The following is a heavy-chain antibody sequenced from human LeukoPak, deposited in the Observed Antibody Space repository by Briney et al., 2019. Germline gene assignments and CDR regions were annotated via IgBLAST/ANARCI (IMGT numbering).Heavy chain of an antibody. J-gene: IGHJ6*03. CDR1: GFTFSSYI. Sequence: RTGGSLRLSCAASGFTFSSYIMNWVRQAPGKGLEWVSYISSSSTIYYADSVKGRFTISRDNAKNSLYLQMNSLRDEDTAVYYCARGLSYDFWGADSPYYYYYYMDVWGKGTTVTVSS. V-gene: IGHV3-48*02. D-gene: IGHD3-3*01. CDR2: ISSSSTI. CDR3: ARGLSYDFWGADSPYYYYYYMDV.